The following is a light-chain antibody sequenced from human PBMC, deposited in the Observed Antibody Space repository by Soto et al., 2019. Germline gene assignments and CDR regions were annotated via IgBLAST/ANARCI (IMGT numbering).Light chain of an antibody. CDR2: GAS. J-gene: IGKJ5*01. CDR1: QSVSRN. Sequence: EIVMAQSPAPLAVSPGGRATLSFRASQSVSRNLAWYHQRPGQAPRLLISGASTRATGIAARFSGSGSGREFTLTISSLQSEDSALYYCQQYSNWPTFGQGTRLEIK. V-gene: IGKV3-15*01. CDR3: QQYSNWPT.